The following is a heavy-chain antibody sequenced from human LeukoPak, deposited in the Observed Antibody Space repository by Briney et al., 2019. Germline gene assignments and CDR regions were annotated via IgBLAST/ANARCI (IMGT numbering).Heavy chain of an antibody. V-gene: IGHV1-2*02. J-gene: IGHJ3*02. CDR1: GYTFTGYY. Sequence: VASVKVSCKASGYTFTGYYMHWVRQAPGQGLEWMGWINPDRGDTNYAQKFQGRVTMTRDTSIATAYMELSRLRSDDTAVYFCAKAVIEFYYGSGDAFDIWGHGTMVTVSS. CDR3: AKAVIEFYYGSGDAFDI. CDR2: INPDRGDT. D-gene: IGHD3-10*01.